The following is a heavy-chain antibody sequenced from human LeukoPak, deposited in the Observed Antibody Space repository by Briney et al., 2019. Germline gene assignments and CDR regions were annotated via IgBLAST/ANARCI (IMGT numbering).Heavy chain of an antibody. CDR2: INPNSGGT. D-gene: IGHD2-2*01. J-gene: IGHJ5*02. CDR1: GYTFTGYY. Sequence: ASVKVSCKAPGYTFTGYYMHWVRLAPGQGLEWMGWINPNSGGTNYAQKFQGRVTMTRDTSISTAYMELSRLRSDDTAVYYCARDLGYCSSTSCYAGNWFDPWGQGTLVTVSS. CDR3: ARDLGYCSSTSCYAGNWFDP. V-gene: IGHV1-2*02.